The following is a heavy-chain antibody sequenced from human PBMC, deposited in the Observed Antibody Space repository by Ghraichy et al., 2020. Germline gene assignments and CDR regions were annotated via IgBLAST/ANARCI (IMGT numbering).Heavy chain of an antibody. CDR1: GYTFINYG. J-gene: IGHJ5*02. CDR3: ARGMNWFDP. CDR2: ITTKSGNT. Sequence: ASVKVSCKASGYTFINYGITWVRQAPGQGLEWMGWITTKSGNTQYARKFQGRVTMTTDTFTSTAYMELGSLRSDDTALYYCARGMNWFDPWGQGTLVTVSS. V-gene: IGHV1-18*01.